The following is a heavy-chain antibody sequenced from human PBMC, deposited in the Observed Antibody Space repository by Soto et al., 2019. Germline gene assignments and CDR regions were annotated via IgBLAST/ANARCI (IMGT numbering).Heavy chain of an antibody. D-gene: IGHD3-10*01. CDR2: IKSKTDGGTT. CDR3: PTRPPYCYGSGNYYFDY. Sequence: GGCLRLSCAASPFTFSNAWMSWVRQAPGKGLKWVGRIKSKTDGGTTDYAAPVKGRFTISRDDSKSTLYLQMNSLKTDDTAVYYCPTRPPYCYGSGNYYFDYWGRRTRVTV. J-gene: IGHJ4*02. V-gene: IGHV3-15*01. CDR1: PFTFSNAW.